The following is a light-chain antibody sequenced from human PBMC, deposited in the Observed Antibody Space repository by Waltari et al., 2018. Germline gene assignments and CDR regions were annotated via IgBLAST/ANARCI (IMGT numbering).Light chain of an antibody. CDR2: GAS. Sequence: EIVMTQSPATLSVSPGERATLSCRASQSVSSNLAWYQQKPGQAPRLLIYGASTRATGIPARFSGSGSGTDFTLTISSLQPEDVAVYYCQQYYTVPYSFGQGTTLELK. J-gene: IGKJ2*01. V-gene: IGKV3-15*01. CDR1: QSVSSN. CDR3: QQYYTVPYS.